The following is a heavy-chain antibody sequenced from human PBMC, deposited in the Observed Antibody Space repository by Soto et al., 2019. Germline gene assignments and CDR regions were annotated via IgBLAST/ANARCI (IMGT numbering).Heavy chain of an antibody. D-gene: IGHD3-9*01. CDR1: GFTVSSNY. CDR3: ASTNYHYDILTGYSPNYYYYYMDV. Sequence: PGGSLRLSCAASGFTVSSNYMSWVRQAPGKGLEWVSVIYSGGSTYYADSVKGRFTISRHNSKNTLYLQMNSLRAEDTAVYYCASTNYHYDILTGYSPNYYYYYMDVWGKGTTVTVSS. V-gene: IGHV3-53*04. J-gene: IGHJ6*03. CDR2: IYSGGST.